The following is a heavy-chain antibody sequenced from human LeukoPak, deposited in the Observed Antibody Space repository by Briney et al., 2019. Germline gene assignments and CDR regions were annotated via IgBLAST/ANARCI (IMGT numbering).Heavy chain of an antibody. D-gene: IGHD3-10*01. CDR3: ASVRRGFGESSKYYSYYYMDV. J-gene: IGHJ6*03. Sequence: TTSETQSLTCTVSGGSISSSSYYWGWIRQPPGKGLEWIANIYYSGSTYYNPSLKSRVTISVDTSKNQLSLKLSAVTAADTAVYYCASVRRGFGESSKYYSYYYMDVWGNGTTVPIS. CDR1: GGSISSSSYY. CDR2: IYYSGST. V-gene: IGHV4-39*01.